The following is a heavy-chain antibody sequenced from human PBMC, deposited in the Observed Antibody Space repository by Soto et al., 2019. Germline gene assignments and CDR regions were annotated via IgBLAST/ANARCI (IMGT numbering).Heavy chain of an antibody. CDR1: GFTFSGYG. D-gene: IGHD5-18*01. CDR2: ISYEGSTQ. Sequence: QVQLDESGGGVVQPGRSLRLSCEASGFTFSGYGMHWVRQAPGKGLEWVAVISYEGSTQYYAESVKGRFTISRDNAKNTLFLQMDGLRVEETGIYYCAKDEGWRIQLWLGSDGLDAWGHGNTVTVSS. J-gene: IGHJ6*02. V-gene: IGHV3-30*18. CDR3: AKDEGWRIQLWLGSDGLDA.